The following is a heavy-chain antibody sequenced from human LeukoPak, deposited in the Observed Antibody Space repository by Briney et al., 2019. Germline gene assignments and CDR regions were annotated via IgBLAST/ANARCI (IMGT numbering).Heavy chain of an antibody. CDR3: ARNMSTEGWFDS. J-gene: IGHJ5*01. V-gene: IGHV4-38-2*01. D-gene: IGHD5/OR15-5a*01. Sequence: PSETLSLTCVVSDYSITSGDYWAWIRQPPGKGLEWIGSIYNSVSTSYNPSLKSRVTMSLDPSKNQFSLNLRSVTAADTAVYYCARNMSTEGWFDSWGRGTLVTVCS. CDR2: IYNSVST. CDR1: DYSITSGDY.